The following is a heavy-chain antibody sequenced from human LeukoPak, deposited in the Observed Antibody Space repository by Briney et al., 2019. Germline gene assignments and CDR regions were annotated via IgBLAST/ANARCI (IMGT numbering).Heavy chain of an antibody. CDR3: ARYYCSSTSCYPGMDV. D-gene: IGHD2-2*01. Sequence: ASVKVSCKASGYTFTNYGISWVRQAPGQGLEWMGWISAYNGNTNYAQKLQGRVTMTTDTSTSTAYMELRSLRSDDTAVYYCARYYCSSTSCYPGMDVWGQGTTVTVSS. CDR2: ISAYNGNT. CDR1: GYTFTNYG. J-gene: IGHJ6*02. V-gene: IGHV1-18*01.